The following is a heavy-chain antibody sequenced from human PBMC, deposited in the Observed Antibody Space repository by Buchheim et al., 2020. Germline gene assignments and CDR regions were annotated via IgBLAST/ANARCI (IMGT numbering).Heavy chain of an antibody. CDR2: IYTSGST. V-gene: IGHV4-4*07. CDR3: ARDGPYYGSGSSYYYYYGMDV. Sequence: QVQLQESGPGLVKPSETLSLTCTVSGGSISSYYWSWIRQPAGKGLEWIGRIYTSGSTNYNPSLKSRVTISVDTSKNQFSLKLSSVTAADTAVYYCARDGPYYGSGSSYYYYYGMDVWGQGST. J-gene: IGHJ6*02. CDR1: GGSISSYY. D-gene: IGHD3-10*01.